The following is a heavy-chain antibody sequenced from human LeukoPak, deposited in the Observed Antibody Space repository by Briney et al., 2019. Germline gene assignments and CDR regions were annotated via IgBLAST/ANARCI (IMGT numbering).Heavy chain of an antibody. CDR2: MNPNSGNT. D-gene: IGHD3-3*01. V-gene: IGHV1-8*03. J-gene: IGHJ6*03. Sequence: ASVKVSCKASGYTFPSYDINWVRQATGQGLEWMGWMNPNSGNTGYAQKFQGRVTITRNTSISTAYMELSSLRSEDTAVYYCARIYQIGYYDFWSGYGYYMDVWGKGTTVTVSS. CDR3: ARIYQIGYYDFWSGYGYYMDV. CDR1: GYTFPSYD.